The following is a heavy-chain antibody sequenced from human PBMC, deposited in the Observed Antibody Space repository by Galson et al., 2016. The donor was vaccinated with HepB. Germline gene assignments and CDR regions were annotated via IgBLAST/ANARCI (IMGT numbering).Heavy chain of an antibody. V-gene: IGHV3-9*01. CDR2: ISRNSGST. D-gene: IGHD1-26*01. Sequence: SLRLSCAASGFTFRDSYMTWVRQAPGKGLEWVSGISRNSGSTGYADSVKGRFIISRDNAKNSLYLQMSSLRGEDTALYFCAKDMSGGNYLDAFDMWGQGTRVTVTS. CDR3: AKDMSGGNYLDAFDM. J-gene: IGHJ3*02. CDR1: GFTFRDSY.